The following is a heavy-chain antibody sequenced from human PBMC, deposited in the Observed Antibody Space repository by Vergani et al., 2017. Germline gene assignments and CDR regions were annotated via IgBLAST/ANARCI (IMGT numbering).Heavy chain of an antibody. CDR3: ARGTGRGTTGGVDDY. V-gene: IGHV4-59*11. Sequence: QVQLQESGPGLVKPSETLSLTCTVSGGSISSHYWSWIRQPPGKGLEWIGYIYYSGSTNYNPSLNSRVTISVDTSKNQFSLKLSSVTAADTAVYYCARGTGRGTTGGVDDYWCQGTLVTVSS. CDR1: GGSISSHY. J-gene: IGHJ4*02. D-gene: IGHD1-7*01. CDR2: IYYSGST.